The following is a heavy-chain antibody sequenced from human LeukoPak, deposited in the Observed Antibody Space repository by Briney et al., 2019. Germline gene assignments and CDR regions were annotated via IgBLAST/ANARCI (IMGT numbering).Heavy chain of an antibody. CDR3: ATMWSGAFDP. CDR1: GGSFSGYY. Sequence: SETLSLTCAVYGGSFSGYYWSWIRQPPGKGLEWIGEINHSGSTNYNPSLKSRVTISVDTSKNQFSLKLSSVTAADTAVYYCATMWSGAFDPWGQGTLVTVSS. J-gene: IGHJ5*02. V-gene: IGHV4-34*01. CDR2: INHSGST. D-gene: IGHD2-21*01.